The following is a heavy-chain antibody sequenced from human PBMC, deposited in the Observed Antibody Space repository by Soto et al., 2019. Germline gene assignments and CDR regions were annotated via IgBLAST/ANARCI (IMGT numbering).Heavy chain of an antibody. D-gene: IGHD6-13*01. V-gene: IGHV4-30-4*01. Sequence: SETLSLTCQVSPGHISSGNYFWSWIRQSPGKGLEWIGHIYYSGDTFYNPSLKSRATISVDASENQFSLKLSSVTAADTAVYYCFSRQQQVATVDYWGRAKLGTVSS. J-gene: IGHJ4*02. CDR1: PGHISSGNYF. CDR3: FSRQQQVATVDY. CDR2: IYYSGDT.